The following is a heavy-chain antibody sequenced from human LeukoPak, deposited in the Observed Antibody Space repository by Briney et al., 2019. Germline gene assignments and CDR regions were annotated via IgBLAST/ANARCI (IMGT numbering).Heavy chain of an antibody. V-gene: IGHV3-21*01. CDR2: ISTSSSYI. J-gene: IGHJ4*02. D-gene: IGHD5-24*01. CDR1: GFTFNSHS. CDR3: ARPRGNVEMAAIPFDY. Sequence: GGSLRLSCAASGFTFNSHSMNWVRQAPGKGLELVSSISTSSSYIYYADSVKGRFTISRDNAKNSLYLQMNSLRAEDTAVYYCARPRGNVEMAAIPFDYWGQGTLVTVSS.